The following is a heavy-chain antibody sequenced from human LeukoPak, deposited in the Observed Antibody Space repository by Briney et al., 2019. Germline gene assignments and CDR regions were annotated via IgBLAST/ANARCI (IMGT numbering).Heavy chain of an antibody. CDR2: INPNSGDT. V-gene: IGHV1-2*02. Sequence: ASVKVSCKASGYTFTSYGISWVRQAPGQGLEWMGGINPNSGDTNYAQKFQGRVTMTRDTSISTAYMELSRLRSDDTAVYYCATEYYFDSSGTALDYWGQGTLVTVSS. D-gene: IGHD3-22*01. CDR1: GYTFTSYG. CDR3: ATEYYFDSSGTALDY. J-gene: IGHJ4*02.